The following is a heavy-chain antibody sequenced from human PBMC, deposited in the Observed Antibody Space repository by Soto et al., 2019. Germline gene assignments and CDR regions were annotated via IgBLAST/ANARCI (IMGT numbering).Heavy chain of an antibody. CDR1: GFSLSSTRMA. CDR2: IYWDDDK. Sequence: QITLKESGPTLVKPTQTLTLTCTFSGFSLSSTRMAVGWIRQPPGKALQWLALIYWDDDKRYSPFLNSRLTITKDTSKNQVVLTMYNMAPVDTASYYCAHIVVAGLGYYFDYWGQGTLVTVSS. J-gene: IGHJ4*02. CDR3: AHIVVAGLGYYFDY. V-gene: IGHV2-5*02. D-gene: IGHD6-19*01.